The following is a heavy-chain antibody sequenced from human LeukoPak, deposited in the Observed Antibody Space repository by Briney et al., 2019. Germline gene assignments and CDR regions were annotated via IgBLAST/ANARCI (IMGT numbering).Heavy chain of an antibody. CDR2: ISSTSSYI. Sequence: GGSLRLSCAAYGFTFSSYNMNWVRQGPGKGLEWVSSISSTSSYIYYTDSVKGRFTISRDNAKNSLYLQMNSLRAEDTAVYYCARVTGSYAEIDYWGQGTLVSVSS. V-gene: IGHV3-21*01. CDR1: GFTFSSYN. D-gene: IGHD2-2*01. CDR3: ARVTGSYAEIDY. J-gene: IGHJ4*02.